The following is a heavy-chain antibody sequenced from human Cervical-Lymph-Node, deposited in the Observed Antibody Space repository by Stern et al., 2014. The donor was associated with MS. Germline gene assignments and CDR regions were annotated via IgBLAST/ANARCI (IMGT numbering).Heavy chain of an antibody. Sequence: EVQLVESGGGLVKPGGSLRLSCAASGFTFSSYSMNWVRQAPGKGLEWVACISSVGSYIYYADSLKGRFTISRDNAKNSLYLQMNSLRAEDTAVYYCARGRGGNYRYYFDYWGQGTLVTVSS. CDR1: GFTFSSYS. CDR2: ISSVGSYI. J-gene: IGHJ4*02. V-gene: IGHV3-21*01. CDR3: ARGRGGNYRYYFDY. D-gene: IGHD4-23*01.